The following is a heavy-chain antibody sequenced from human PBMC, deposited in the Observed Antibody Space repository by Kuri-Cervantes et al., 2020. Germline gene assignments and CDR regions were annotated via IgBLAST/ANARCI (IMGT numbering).Heavy chain of an antibody. V-gene: IGHV4-59*12. Sequence: SETLSLTCTVSGGSISSYYWSWVRQPPGKGLEWIGYIYYSGSTNYNPSLKSRVTISVDTSKNQFSLKLSSVTAADAAVYYCARGPPGRMVQGVIITTPYYYYYYMDVWGKVTTVTVSS. CDR2: IYYSGST. CDR1: GGSISSYY. D-gene: IGHD3-10*01. J-gene: IGHJ6*03. CDR3: ARGPPGRMVQGVIITTPYYYYYYMDV.